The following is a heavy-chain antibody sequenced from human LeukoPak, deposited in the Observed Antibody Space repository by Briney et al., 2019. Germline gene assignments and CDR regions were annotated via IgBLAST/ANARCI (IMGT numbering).Heavy chain of an antibody. CDR2: INHSGST. D-gene: IGHD1-14*01. J-gene: IGHJ6*03. Sequence: SETLSLTCAVYGGSFSGYYWSWIRQPPGKGLEWIGEINHSGSTNYNPSLKSRVTISVDTSKNQFSLKLSSVTAADTAVYYCARFPTGTGTPYYYYYMDIWGKGTTVTISS. CDR1: GGSFSGYY. V-gene: IGHV4-34*01. CDR3: ARFPTGTGTPYYYYYMDI.